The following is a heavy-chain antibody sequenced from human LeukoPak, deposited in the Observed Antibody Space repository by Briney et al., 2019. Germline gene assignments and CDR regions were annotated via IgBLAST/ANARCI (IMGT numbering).Heavy chain of an antibody. D-gene: IGHD3-22*01. CDR3: ATTPYYYDSSGYFFGLGNWFDP. J-gene: IGHJ5*02. CDR1: GGTFSSYA. Sequence: SVKVSCKASGGTFSSYAISWVRQAPGQGLEWMGGIIPIFGTANYAQKFQGRVTITTDESTSTAYMELSSLRSEDTAVYYCATTPYYYDSSGYFFGLGNWFDPWGQGTLVTVSS. V-gene: IGHV1-69*05. CDR2: IIPIFGTA.